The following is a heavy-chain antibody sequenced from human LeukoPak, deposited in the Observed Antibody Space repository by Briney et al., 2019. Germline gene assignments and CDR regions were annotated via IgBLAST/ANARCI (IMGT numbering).Heavy chain of an antibody. CDR3: ARTPREWWELPNPYFDY. D-gene: IGHD1-26*01. CDR2: ISAYNGNT. Sequence: ASVKVSCKASGYTFTSYGISWVRQAPGQGLEWMGWISAYNGNTNYAQKLQGRATMTTDTSTSTAYMELRSLRSDDTAVYYCARTPREWWELPNPYFDYWGQGTLVTVSS. CDR1: GYTFTSYG. J-gene: IGHJ4*02. V-gene: IGHV1-18*01.